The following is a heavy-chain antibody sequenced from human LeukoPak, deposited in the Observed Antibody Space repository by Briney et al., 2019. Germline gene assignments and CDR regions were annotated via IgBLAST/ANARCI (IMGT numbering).Heavy chain of an antibody. CDR3: ARDGYGDYEDLVFDY. V-gene: IGHV3-7*01. CDR1: GFTFSSYW. Sequence: GESLRLSCAASGFTFSSYWMSWVRQAPGKGLEWVANIKQDGSEKYYVDSVKGRFTISRDNAKNSLYLQMNSLRAEDTAVYYCARDGYGDYEDLVFDYWGQGTLVTVSS. D-gene: IGHD4-17*01. CDR2: IKQDGSEK. J-gene: IGHJ4*02.